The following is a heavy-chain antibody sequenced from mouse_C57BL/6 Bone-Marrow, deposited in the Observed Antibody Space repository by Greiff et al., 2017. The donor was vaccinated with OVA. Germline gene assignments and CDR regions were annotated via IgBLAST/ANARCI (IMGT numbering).Heavy chain of an antibody. CDR1: GYAFTNYL. V-gene: IGHV1-54*01. Sequence: VQLQQSGAELVRPGTSVKVSCKASGYAFTNYLIEWVKQRPGQGLEWIGVINPGSGGTNYNEKFKGKATLTADKSSSTAYMQLSSLTSEDSAVYFWARASYGSSWYFDVWGTGTTVTVSS. CDR3: ARASYGSSWYFDV. J-gene: IGHJ1*03. D-gene: IGHD1-1*01. CDR2: INPGSGGT.